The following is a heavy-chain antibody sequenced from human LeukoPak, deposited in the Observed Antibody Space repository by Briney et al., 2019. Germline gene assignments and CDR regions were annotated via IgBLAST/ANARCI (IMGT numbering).Heavy chain of an antibody. CDR3: ARGDYGMDV. CDR2: VDTTSNYI. D-gene: IGHD2-21*01. Sequence: GGSLRLSCAASGFTFSSYNMNWVSQAPGKGLEWVSSVDTTSNYIYYTDSVKARFTISRDSAKISLYLQINSLRAEDAAVYYCARGDYGMDVWGRGTTVTVSS. CDR1: GFTFSSYN. V-gene: IGHV3-21*01. J-gene: IGHJ6*02.